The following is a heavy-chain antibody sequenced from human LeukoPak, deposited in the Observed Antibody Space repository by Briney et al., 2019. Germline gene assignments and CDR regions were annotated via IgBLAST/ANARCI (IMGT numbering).Heavy chain of an antibody. CDR2: ISGGGNNT. CDR3: ARGRWIIRGVKTHVFSH. D-gene: IGHD3-10*01. V-gene: IGHV3-21*04. J-gene: IGHJ4*02. CDR1: EFXFSSYS. Sequence: GGSLRLSCAASEFXFSSYSINWVRQAPGKGLEWLSAISGGGNNTYYADSVKGRFTISRDDAKNSLYMQMNGLRAEDTAVYCCARGRWIIRGVKTHVFSHWGQGALVTVSS.